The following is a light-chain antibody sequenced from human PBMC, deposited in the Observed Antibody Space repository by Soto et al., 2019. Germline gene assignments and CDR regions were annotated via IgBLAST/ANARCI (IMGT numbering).Light chain of an antibody. CDR3: TAWDARLNGQV. V-gene: IGLV1-44*01. CDR1: SSNIASHT. CDR2: SHN. Sequence: QSVLTQPPSASGTPGQRVTISCSGSSSNIASHTVTWYQQVPGTAPKLLIFSHNQRPSGVPDRFSGSKSGTSASLAISGLQSDDEADYYCTAWDARLNGQVFGGGAQLTVL. J-gene: IGLJ2*01.